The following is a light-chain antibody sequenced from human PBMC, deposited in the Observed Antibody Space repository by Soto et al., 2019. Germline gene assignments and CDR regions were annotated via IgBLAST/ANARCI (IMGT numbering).Light chain of an antibody. Sequence: EIVLTQSPGTLSLSPGERATLSCRASQSVSSSYLAWYQQKPGQAPRLLIYGASSRATGIPARFSGSGSGTDFTLTISRLEPEDFAVYYCQQYGSSPPTTFGQGTKVDI. V-gene: IGKV3-20*01. J-gene: IGKJ1*01. CDR2: GAS. CDR3: QQYGSSPPTT. CDR1: QSVSSSY.